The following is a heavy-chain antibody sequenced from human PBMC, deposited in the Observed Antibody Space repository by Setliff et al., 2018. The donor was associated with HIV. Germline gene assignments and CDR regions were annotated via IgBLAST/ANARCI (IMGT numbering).Heavy chain of an antibody. CDR1: GGVFSGYH. CDR2: INHSGST. CDR3: ARVKGVITMVRGGTYYYYYMDV. Sequence: SETLSLTCAVYGGVFSGYHWSWIRQPPGKGLEWIGEINHSGSTNYNPALKSRVTISVDTSKNQFSLKLSSVTAADTAVYYCARVKGVITMVRGGTYYYYYMDVRGKGTTVTVSS. J-gene: IGHJ6*03. V-gene: IGHV4-34*01. D-gene: IGHD3-10*01.